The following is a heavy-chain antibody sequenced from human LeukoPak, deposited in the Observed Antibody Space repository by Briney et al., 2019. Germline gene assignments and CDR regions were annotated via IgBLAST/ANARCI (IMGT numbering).Heavy chain of an antibody. V-gene: IGHV3-30*02. Sequence: GRSLRLSCAASGLPFSHSGMHWVRQAPGKGLEWVAFIRYDGSNKYYADSVKGRFTISRDNSKNALYLQMNSLRGEDTAVYYCFGITVTDVPYWGQGTLVTVSS. J-gene: IGHJ4*02. D-gene: IGHD1-7*01. CDR2: IRYDGSNK. CDR3: FGITVTDVPY. CDR1: GLPFSHSG.